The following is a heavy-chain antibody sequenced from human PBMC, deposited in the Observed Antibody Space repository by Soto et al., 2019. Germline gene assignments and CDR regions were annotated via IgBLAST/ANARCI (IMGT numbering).Heavy chain of an antibody. CDR2: ISGYNGNT. J-gene: IGHJ5*02. CDR3: ARDSGSP. V-gene: IGHV1-18*01. Sequence: ASVKVSCKASGGTFSSYAISWVRQAPGQGLEWMGWISGYNGNTKYSQKFQGRITITRDTSASTAYMELSSLRSEDTAVYYCARDSGSPWGPGTLVTVSS. D-gene: IGHD3-10*01. CDR1: GGTFSSYA.